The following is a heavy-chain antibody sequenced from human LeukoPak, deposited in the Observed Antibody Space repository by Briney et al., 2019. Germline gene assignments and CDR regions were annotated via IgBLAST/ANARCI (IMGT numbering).Heavy chain of an antibody. CDR2: ISDDGSGT. D-gene: IGHD3-9*01. V-gene: IGHV3-23*01. CDR1: GLTFSDCA. J-gene: IGHJ4*02. CDR3: ATDRERDPTVYYLV. Sequence: GGSLRLSCAASGLTFSDCAMSWVRQAPGQGLEWVSTISDDGSGTYYADSVKGRFTISRDNSKNTLFLQINSLRAEDSAVYYCATDRERDPTVYYLVGGQGTLITVSS.